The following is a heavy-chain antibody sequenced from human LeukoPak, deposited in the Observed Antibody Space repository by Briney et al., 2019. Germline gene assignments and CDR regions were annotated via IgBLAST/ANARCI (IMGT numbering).Heavy chain of an antibody. D-gene: IGHD7-27*01. CDR1: GFTFSSYA. CDR3: LKDRLGTGDY. V-gene: IGHV3-64D*06. CDR2: ITSNGDTT. Sequence: PGGPLRLSCSASGFTFSSYAMRWVRQAPGKGLEYVSSITSNGDTTYYTDSVKGRFTISRDNSKNTLYLQMSSLRAEDTAVYYCLKDRLGTGDYWGQGTLVSVSS. J-gene: IGHJ4*02.